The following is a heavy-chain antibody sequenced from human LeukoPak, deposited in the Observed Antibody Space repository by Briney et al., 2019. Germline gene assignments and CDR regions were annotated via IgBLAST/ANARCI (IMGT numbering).Heavy chain of an antibody. D-gene: IGHD3-10*02. J-gene: IGHJ6*04. Sequence: GGTLRLSCAASGFTFSSYEMNWVRQAPGKGLEWVSYISSSGSTVYYAASVKGRFNICRDIAENSLYLQMNSLRGEDTAVYYCAELGITIVGGVWGKGTTVTISS. CDR3: AELGITIVGGV. CDR1: GFTFSSYE. CDR2: ISSSGSTV. V-gene: IGHV3-48*03.